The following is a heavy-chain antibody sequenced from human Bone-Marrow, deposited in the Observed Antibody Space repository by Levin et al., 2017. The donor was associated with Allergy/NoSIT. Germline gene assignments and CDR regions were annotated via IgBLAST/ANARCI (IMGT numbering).Heavy chain of an antibody. CDR3: AAECAY. J-gene: IGHJ1*01. V-gene: IGHV3-23*01. CDR2: VSGRGENT. Sequence: GGSLRLSCADSGSTFSNYAVSWVRQAPGKGLEWVSAVSGRGENTEYADSVRGRFTISRDNSKNTLFLQMNTLRPEDTAIYYCAAECAYWGRGTLVTVSS. D-gene: IGHD3-3*01. CDR1: GSTFSNYA.